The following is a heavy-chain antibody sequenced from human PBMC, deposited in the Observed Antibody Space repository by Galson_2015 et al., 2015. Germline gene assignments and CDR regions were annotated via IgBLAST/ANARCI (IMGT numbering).Heavy chain of an antibody. Sequence: SVKVSCKASGYTFTSYAMHWVRQAPGQRLEWMGWINAGNGNTKYSQKFQGRVTITRDTSASTAYMELSSLRSEDTAVYYCARGEYDILTGNQYYYYYYMDVWGKGTTVTVSS. CDR1: GYTFTSYA. CDR2: INAGNGNT. J-gene: IGHJ6*03. D-gene: IGHD3-9*01. V-gene: IGHV1-3*01. CDR3: ARGEYDILTGNQYYYYYYMDV.